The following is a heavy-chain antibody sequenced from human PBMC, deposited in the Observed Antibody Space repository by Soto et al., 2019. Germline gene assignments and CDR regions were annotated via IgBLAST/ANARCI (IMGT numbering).Heavy chain of an antibody. CDR2: ISGSGNRI. CDR3: AKDGIVGTTTALDY. CDR1: GFTFSSYA. Sequence: EVQLLESGGGLVQPGGSLRLSCAASGFTFSSYAMSWVRQAPGKGLEWVSLISGSGNRIYYADSVKGRFTISRDNSKNTLYLQMHSLRAEDTAVYYCAKDGIVGTTTALDYWGQGTLVTVSS. V-gene: IGHV3-23*01. D-gene: IGHD1-26*01. J-gene: IGHJ4*02.